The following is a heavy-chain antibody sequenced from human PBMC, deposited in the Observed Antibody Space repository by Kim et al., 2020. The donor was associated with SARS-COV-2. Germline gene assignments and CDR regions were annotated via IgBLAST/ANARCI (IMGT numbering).Heavy chain of an antibody. D-gene: IGHD3-3*01. CDR2: INPSGGGT. CDR3: ASGITIFGHYGVDV. J-gene: IGHJ6*02. Sequence: ASVKVSCKASGYTFTTSFIHWVRQAPGQGLEWMGLINPSGGGTNYAQKFQGRVTMTRDTSTSTVYMELTSLKSEDTAVYYCASGITIFGHYGVDVWGQGTTVTVSS. V-gene: IGHV1-46*01. CDR1: GYTFTTSF.